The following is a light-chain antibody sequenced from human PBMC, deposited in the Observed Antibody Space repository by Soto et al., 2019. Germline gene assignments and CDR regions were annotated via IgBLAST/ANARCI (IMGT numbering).Light chain of an antibody. CDR1: RTINTY. CDR2: GAS. V-gene: IGKV1-39*01. CDR3: QQYSSLPHT. Sequence: DVRMTQSPSSLSASVGDTITITCRASRTINTYLNWFQQKPGEPPRLLIYGASTLHDGVPSRFSGSGSGADFTLTISRLEPEDFVVYYCQQYSSLPHTFGQGTKLEV. J-gene: IGKJ2*01.